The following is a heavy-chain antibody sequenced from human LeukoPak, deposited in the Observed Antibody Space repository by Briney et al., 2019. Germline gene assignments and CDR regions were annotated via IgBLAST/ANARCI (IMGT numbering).Heavy chain of an antibody. CDR1: GGSISSGSYY. CDR3: ARDKNWVFDY. D-gene: IGHD7-27*01. Sequence: SQTLSLTCTVSGGSISSGSYYWSWIRQPAGKGLEWIGRIYTSESTNYNPSLKSRVTISVDTSKNQFSLKLSSVTAADTAVYYCARDKNWVFDYWGQGTLVTVSS. V-gene: IGHV4-61*02. J-gene: IGHJ4*02. CDR2: IYTSEST.